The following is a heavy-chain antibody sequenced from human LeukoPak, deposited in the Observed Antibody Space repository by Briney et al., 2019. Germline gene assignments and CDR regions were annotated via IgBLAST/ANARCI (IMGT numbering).Heavy chain of an antibody. Sequence: GGSLRLSCAVSEFTFSNYWMHWVRQAPGKGLVWVSRINTDGSSTNYADSVKGRFTISRDNAKNTLYLQMNSLRAEDTAVHYCARGTIYGLDAFDIWGQETMVTVSS. D-gene: IGHD3-3*01. CDR2: INTDGSST. CDR1: EFTFSNYW. V-gene: IGHV3-74*01. J-gene: IGHJ3*02. CDR3: ARGTIYGLDAFDI.